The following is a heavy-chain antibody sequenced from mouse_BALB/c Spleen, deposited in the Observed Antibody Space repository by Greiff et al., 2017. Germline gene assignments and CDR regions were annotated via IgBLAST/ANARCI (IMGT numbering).Heavy chain of an antibody. Sequence: EVQRVESGGGLVQPGGSLKLSCAASGFTFSSYTMSWVRQTPEKRLEWVAYISNGGGSTYYPDTVKGRFTISRDNAKNTLYLQMSSLKSEDTAMYYCARLTRPYYYAMDYWGQGTSVTVSS. CDR1: GFTFSSYT. J-gene: IGHJ4*01. CDR2: ISNGGGST. D-gene: IGHD1-2*01. V-gene: IGHV5-12-2*01. CDR3: ARLTRPYYYAMDY.